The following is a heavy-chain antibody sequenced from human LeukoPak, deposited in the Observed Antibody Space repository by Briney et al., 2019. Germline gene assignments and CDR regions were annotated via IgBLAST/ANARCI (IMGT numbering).Heavy chain of an antibody. J-gene: IGHJ5*02. V-gene: IGHV3-9*01. CDR1: GFTFDDYA. Sequence: GGSLRLSCAASGFTFDDYAMHWVRQAPGNGLEWVSGISWNSGSIGYADSVKGRFTISRDNAKNSLYLQMNSLRAEDTALYYCAKDKGLRLSSSSWFDPWGQGTLVTVSS. D-gene: IGHD6-6*01. CDR2: ISWNSGSI. CDR3: AKDKGLRLSSSSWFDP.